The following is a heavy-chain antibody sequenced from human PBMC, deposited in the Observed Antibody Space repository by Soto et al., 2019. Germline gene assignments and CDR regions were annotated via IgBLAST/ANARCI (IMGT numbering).Heavy chain of an antibody. CDR2: IVPSLDMT. V-gene: IGHV1-69*10. J-gene: IGHJ4*02. CDR1: GGTFRSST. Sequence: GASVKVSCKTPGGTFRSSTVSWVRQAPGQGLEWMTWIVPSLDMTKYTQHLQGRITITADRSTNTVYLEVHSLRSEDTAVYYCATGSAAAVSTGYFDYWGPGTLVTVSS. CDR3: ATGSAAAVSTGYFDY. D-gene: IGHD6-25*01.